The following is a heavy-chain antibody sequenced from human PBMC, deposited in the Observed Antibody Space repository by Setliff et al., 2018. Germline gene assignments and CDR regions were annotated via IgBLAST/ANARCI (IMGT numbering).Heavy chain of an antibody. V-gene: IGHV4-38-2*01. Sequence: PSETLSLTCAVSGYSISSGYYWGWIRQPPGKGLEWIGSIYHSGSTYYNPSLKSLVTLSVDTSKNQFSLKLSSVTAADTAVYYCARENLSSGWYVGGYYYYYGMDVWGQGTTVTVSS. CDR3: ARENLSSGWYVGGYYYYYGMDV. CDR2: IYHSGST. J-gene: IGHJ6*02. D-gene: IGHD6-19*01. CDR1: GYSISSGYY.